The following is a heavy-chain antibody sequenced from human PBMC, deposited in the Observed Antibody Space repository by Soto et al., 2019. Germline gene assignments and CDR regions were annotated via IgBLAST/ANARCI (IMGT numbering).Heavy chain of an antibody. CDR3: ARGGRGIDIPRGMDV. V-gene: IGHV4-59*12. Sequence: IMQTQGKGLEWIGYIYYSGSTNYNPSLKSRVTISVDTSKNQFSLKLSSVTAADTAVYYCARGGRGIDIPRGMDVWGQGTTVTVSS. D-gene: IGHD1-1*01. CDR2: IYYSGST. J-gene: IGHJ6*02.